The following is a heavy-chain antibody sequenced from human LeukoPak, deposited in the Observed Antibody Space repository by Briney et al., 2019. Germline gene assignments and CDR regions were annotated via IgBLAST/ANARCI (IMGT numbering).Heavy chain of an antibody. Sequence: RPLRLSCTASGFPFGDYAMSWVRQAPGKGLEWLGFIRSKAYGGTKEYAAYVKGRFTISRDDSKSIAYLQMNSLKTEDTAVYYCTRDRIASSIVGVVISPPDYWGQGTLVTVSS. CDR1: GFPFGDYA. J-gene: IGHJ4*02. CDR3: TRDRIASSIVGVVISPPDY. V-gene: IGHV3-49*04. D-gene: IGHD3-3*01. CDR2: IRSKAYGGTK.